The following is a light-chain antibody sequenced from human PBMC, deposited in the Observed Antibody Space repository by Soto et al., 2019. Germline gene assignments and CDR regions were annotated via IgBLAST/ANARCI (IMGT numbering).Light chain of an antibody. J-gene: IGKJ5*01. CDR2: AAS. CDR3: QQVHTYPLT. V-gene: IGKV1-9*01. CDR1: QGISTY. Sequence: DIQLTQSPSFLSASVGDRVTITCRASQGISTYLGWYQQKPGKAPNLLIYAASTLQSGVPSRFSGSGSGTEFTLTISSLQPEDFATYYCQQVHTYPLTFGQGTRLEIK.